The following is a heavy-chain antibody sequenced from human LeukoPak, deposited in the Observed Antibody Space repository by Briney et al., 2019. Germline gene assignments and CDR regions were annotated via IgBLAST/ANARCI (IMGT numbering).Heavy chain of an antibody. V-gene: IGHV1-69*04. CDR3: ARDDPTVTHDASPT. J-gene: IGHJ4*02. Sequence: GASVKVSCKASGGTFSSYAISWVRQAPGQGLEWMGRIIPILGIANYAQKFQGRATITADKSTSTAYMELSSLRSEDTAVYYCARDDPTVTHDASPTWGQGTLVTVSS. CDR1: GGTFSSYA. CDR2: IIPILGIA. D-gene: IGHD4-17*01.